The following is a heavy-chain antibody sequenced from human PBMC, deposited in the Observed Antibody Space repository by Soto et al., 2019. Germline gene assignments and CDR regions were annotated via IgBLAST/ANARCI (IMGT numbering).Heavy chain of an antibody. CDR3: ARDRYCSSTSCYTMSP. CDR1: GFTFSSYA. V-gene: IGHV3-30-3*01. CDR2: ISYDGSNK. J-gene: IGHJ5*02. D-gene: IGHD2-2*02. Sequence: PGGSLRLSCAASGFTFSSYAMHWVRQAPGKGLEWVAVISYDGSNKYYADSVKGRFTISRDNSKNTLYLQMNSLRAEDTAVYYRARDRYCSSTSCYTMSPWGQGTLVTVSS.